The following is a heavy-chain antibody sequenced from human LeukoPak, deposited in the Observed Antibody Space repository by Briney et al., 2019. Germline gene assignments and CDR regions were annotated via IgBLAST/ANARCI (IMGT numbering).Heavy chain of an antibody. D-gene: IGHD3-16*01. J-gene: IGHJ4*02. CDR2: ISGSGGST. Sequence: PGGSLRLSCAASGFTFSSYAMSWVRQAPGKGLEWVSAISGSGGSTYYADSVKSRFTISRDNSKNTLYLQMNSLRAEDTAVYYCARIEPYDYVWGSYLNDYWGQGTLVTVSS. CDR3: ARIEPYDYVWGSYLNDY. V-gene: IGHV3-23*01. CDR1: GFTFSSYA.